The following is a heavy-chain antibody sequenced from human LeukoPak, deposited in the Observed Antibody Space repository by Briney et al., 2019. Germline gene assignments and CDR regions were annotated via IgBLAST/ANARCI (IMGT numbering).Heavy chain of an antibody. J-gene: IGHJ4*02. CDR2: IYPGDSDT. D-gene: IGHD3-3*01. CDR3: ASAGSGYQHAAFDY. CDR1: GYSFTSYW. V-gene: IGHV5-51*01. Sequence: GGSLKISCKGSGYSFTSYWIGWVRQLPGKGLEWMGIIYPGDSDTSYSPSFQGQFTISAAESITTAYLQWSSLKASDAAMYYYASAGSGYQHAAFDYWGQGTLVTVSS.